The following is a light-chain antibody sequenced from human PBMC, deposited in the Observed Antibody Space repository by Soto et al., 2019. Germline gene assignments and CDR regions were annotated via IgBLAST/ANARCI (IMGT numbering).Light chain of an antibody. CDR3: QQYGSSRWT. CDR1: QSVSSSY. J-gene: IGKJ1*01. CDR2: GAS. Sequence: EIVLTQSPGTLSLSPGERATLSCRASQSVSSSYLAWYQQKPGQAPRLPIYGASSRATGIAARFSGSGSGTDFTLTISRLEPEDFAVYYCQQYGSSRWTFGQGTKVDIK. V-gene: IGKV3-20*01.